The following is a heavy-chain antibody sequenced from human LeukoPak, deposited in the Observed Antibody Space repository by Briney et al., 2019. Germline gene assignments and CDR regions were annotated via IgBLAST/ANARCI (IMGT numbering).Heavy chain of an antibody. D-gene: IGHD6-13*01. Sequence: GGSLRLSCAASGFTFSSSAMSWVRQVPGKGLEWVSGISASGGSTYYADSVRGRFTISRDNSKNTLYVQMNSLRDEDTAVYYCAKDRSSSWYDDAFDIWGQGTTVTVYS. CDR3: AKDRSSSWYDDAFDI. V-gene: IGHV3-23*01. J-gene: IGHJ3*02. CDR1: GFTFSSSA. CDR2: ISASGGST.